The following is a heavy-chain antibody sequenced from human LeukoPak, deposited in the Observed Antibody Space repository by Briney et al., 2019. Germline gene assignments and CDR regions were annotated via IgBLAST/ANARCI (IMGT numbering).Heavy chain of an antibody. CDR3: ARELPRIGGQTDASDI. CDR2: IWYDGGNK. CDR1: GFTFSDYA. Sequence: PGGSLRLSCAASGFTFSDYAMHWVRQAPGKGLEWLAVIWYDGGNKYYADSVKGRFTISRDNSKNTLYLQMSSLRAEDTAVYYCARELPRIGGQTDASDIWGQGTMVTVS. J-gene: IGHJ3*02. D-gene: IGHD3-16*01. V-gene: IGHV3-33*08.